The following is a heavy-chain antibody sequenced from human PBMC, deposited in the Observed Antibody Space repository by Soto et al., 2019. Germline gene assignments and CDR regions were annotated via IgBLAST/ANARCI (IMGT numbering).Heavy chain of an antibody. D-gene: IGHD6-19*01. Sequence: EVQLVESGGGLVQPGGSLRLSCAASGLTFSSSCMHWVRQAPGKGLEWVSRIKSDGSTTNYADSVKGRFTISRDKAKNTLYLQMNSLRAEDTAVYYFARGPTGWYGYDYWGQGTLVTVSS. J-gene: IGHJ4*02. CDR2: IKSDGSTT. V-gene: IGHV3-74*01. CDR1: GLTFSSSC. CDR3: ARGPTGWYGYDY.